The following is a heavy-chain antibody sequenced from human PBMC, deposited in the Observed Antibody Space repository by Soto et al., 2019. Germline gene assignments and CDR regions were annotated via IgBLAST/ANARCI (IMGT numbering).Heavy chain of an antibody. CDR1: GFTFSSYG. J-gene: IGHJ6*02. CDR3: ARAETSWYSSGWYFAYGMDV. CDR2: IWYDGSNK. Sequence: QVQLVESGGGVVQPGRSLRLSCAASGFTFSSYGMHWVRQAPGKGLECVAVIWYDGSNKYYADSVKGRFTISRDNSKNTLYMQMNSLRAEDTAVYYCARAETSWYSSGWYFAYGMDVWGQGTTVTVSS. V-gene: IGHV3-33*01. D-gene: IGHD6-19*01.